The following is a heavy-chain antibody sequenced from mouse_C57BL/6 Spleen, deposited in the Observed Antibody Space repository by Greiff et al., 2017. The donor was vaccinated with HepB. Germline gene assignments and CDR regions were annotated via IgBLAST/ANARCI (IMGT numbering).Heavy chain of an antibody. D-gene: IGHD1-1*01. Sequence: VQLQESGAELARPGASVKLSCKASGYTFTSYGISWVKQRTGQGLEWIGEIYPRSGNTYYNEKFKGKATLTADKSSSTAYMELRSLTSEDSAVYFCARLLRWYYAMDYWGQGTSVTVSS. V-gene: IGHV1-81*01. CDR3: ARLLRWYYAMDY. J-gene: IGHJ4*01. CDR2: IYPRSGNT. CDR1: GYTFTSYG.